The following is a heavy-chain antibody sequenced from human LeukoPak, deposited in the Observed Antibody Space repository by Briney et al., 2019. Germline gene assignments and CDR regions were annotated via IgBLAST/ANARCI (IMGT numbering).Heavy chain of an antibody. CDR3: AKARWWDTAMVKGYYFDY. CDR1: GFTFSSYA. J-gene: IGHJ4*02. V-gene: IGHV3-23*01. CDR2: ISGIGGST. D-gene: IGHD5-18*01. Sequence: GGSLRPSCAASGFTFSSYAMSWVRQAPGKGLEWVSAISGIGGSTYYADSVKGRFTISRDNSKNTLYLQMNSLRAEDTAVYYCAKARWWDTAMVKGYYFDYWGQGTLVTVSS.